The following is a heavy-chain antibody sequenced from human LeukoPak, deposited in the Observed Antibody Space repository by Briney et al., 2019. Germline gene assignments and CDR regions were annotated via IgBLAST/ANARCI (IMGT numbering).Heavy chain of an antibody. Sequence: GGSLRLSCAASGLTFSSYAMHWVRQAPGKGLEWVAVISYDGSNKYYADSVKGRFTISRDNSKNTLYLQMNSLRAEDTAVYYCARFHDVVADDYWGQGTLVTVSS. CDR2: ISYDGSNK. CDR3: ARFHDVVADDY. D-gene: IGHD2-15*01. CDR1: GLTFSSYA. J-gene: IGHJ4*02. V-gene: IGHV3-30-3*01.